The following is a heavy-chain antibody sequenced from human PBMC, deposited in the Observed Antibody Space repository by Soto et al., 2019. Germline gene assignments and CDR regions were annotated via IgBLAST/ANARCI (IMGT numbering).Heavy chain of an antibody. CDR1: GFTFSNYA. D-gene: IGHD6-13*01. CDR3: AKDRGSSWYDIDY. V-gene: IGHV3-23*01. J-gene: IGHJ4*02. CDR2: ISGSGGST. Sequence: EVQLLESGGGLVQPGGSLRLSCAASGFTFSNYAVTWVRQAPGKGLEWVSTISGSGGSTYYADSVKGRFTISRDNAKDTRDMEMESVRAEDTALYYCAKDRGSSWYDIDYWVQGSIVTVSS.